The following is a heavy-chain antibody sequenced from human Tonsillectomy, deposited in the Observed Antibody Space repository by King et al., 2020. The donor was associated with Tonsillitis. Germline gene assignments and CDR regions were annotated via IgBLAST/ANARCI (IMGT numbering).Heavy chain of an antibody. CDR2: ISSRSTYI. CDR3: ARDHYDYGDYSAY. D-gene: IGHD4-17*01. CDR1: GFTFSSYS. J-gene: IGHJ4*02. Sequence: VQLVESGGGLVKPGGSLRLSCAASGFTFSSYSMNWVRQAPGKGLEWVSSISSRSTYIFYADSVKGRFTISRDNAKNSLYLQMNSLRAEDTAVYYCARDHYDYGDYSAYWGQGTLVTVSS. V-gene: IGHV3-21*01.